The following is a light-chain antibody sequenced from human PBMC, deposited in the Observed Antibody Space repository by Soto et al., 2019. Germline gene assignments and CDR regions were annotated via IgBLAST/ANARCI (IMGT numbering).Light chain of an antibody. J-gene: IGLJ1*01. V-gene: IGLV2-14*01. CDR2: EVT. Sequence: QSVLTQPASVSGSLGQSITISCTGTTSDFGGYNYVSWYQQHPGKAPILMIYEVTNRPSGVSNRFSGSKSGNTASLTISGLQVEDEAEYYCGSYTGSTTYVFGTGTKV. CDR1: TSDFGGYNY. CDR3: GSYTGSTTYV.